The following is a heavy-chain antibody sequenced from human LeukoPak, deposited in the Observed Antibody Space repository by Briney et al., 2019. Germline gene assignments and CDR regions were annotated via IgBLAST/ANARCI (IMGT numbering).Heavy chain of an antibody. Sequence: ASVKVSCKASGYTFTGYYMHWVRQAPGQGLEWMGWINPNSGGTNYAQKFQGRVTMTRDTSISTAYMELSRLRSDDTAVYYCARVYSSGWYKGSNYSDYWGQGTLVTVSS. D-gene: IGHD6-19*01. CDR3: ARVYSSGWYKGSNYSDY. CDR1: GYTFTGYY. J-gene: IGHJ4*02. V-gene: IGHV1-2*02. CDR2: INPNSGGT.